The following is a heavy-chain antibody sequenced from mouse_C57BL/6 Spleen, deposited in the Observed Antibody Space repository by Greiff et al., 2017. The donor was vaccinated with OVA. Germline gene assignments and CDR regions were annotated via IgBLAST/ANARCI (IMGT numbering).Heavy chain of an antibody. Sequence: QVQLQQPGAELVMPGASVKLSCKASGYTFTSYWMHWVKQRPGQGLEWIGEIDPSDSYTNYNQKFKGKSTLTVDKSSSTAYMQLSSLTSEDSAVYYWARGYYGSSWYFDVWGTGTTVTVSS. CDR3: ARGYYGSSWYFDV. D-gene: IGHD1-1*01. V-gene: IGHV1-69*01. CDR1: GYTFTSYW. CDR2: IDPSDSYT. J-gene: IGHJ1*03.